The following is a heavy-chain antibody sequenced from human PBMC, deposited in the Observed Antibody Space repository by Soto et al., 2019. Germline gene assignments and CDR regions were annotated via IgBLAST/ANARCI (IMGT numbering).Heavy chain of an antibody. V-gene: IGHV3-48*03. J-gene: IGHJ6*02. CDR2: ISSSGSTI. CDR3: ARVRALDYYYGMDV. CDR1: GFTFSSYE. Sequence: EVQVVESGGGLVQPGGSLRLSCAASGFTFSSYEMNWVRQAPGKGLEWVSYISSSGSTIYYADSVKGRFTISRDNAKNSLYLQMNSLRTEDTALYYCARVRALDYYYGMDVWGQGTTVTVSS.